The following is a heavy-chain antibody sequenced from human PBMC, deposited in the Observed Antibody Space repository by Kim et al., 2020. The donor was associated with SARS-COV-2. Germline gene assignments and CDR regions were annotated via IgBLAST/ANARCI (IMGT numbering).Heavy chain of an antibody. Sequence: SETLSLTCTVSSGSASGGTYYWSWIRQPPGKGLEWIGFVYYTGYTNYNPSFKSRASISIDTSKSQFSLELHSVTAADTAVYYCARHGRERSNRYHFFDLWGQGSLVTVSS. CDR3: ARHGRERSNRYHFFDL. CDR1: SGSASGGTYY. V-gene: IGHV4-61*01. D-gene: IGHD1-26*01. J-gene: IGHJ4*01. CDR2: VYYTGYT.